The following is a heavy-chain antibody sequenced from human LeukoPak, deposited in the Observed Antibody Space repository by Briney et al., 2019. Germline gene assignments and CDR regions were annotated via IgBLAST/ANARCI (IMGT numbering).Heavy chain of an antibody. J-gene: IGHJ4*02. V-gene: IGHV4-59*01. CDR1: GGSISSYY. Sequence: SETLSPTCTVSGGSISSYYWSWIRQPPGKGLEWIGYIYYSGSTNYNPSLKSRVTISVDTSKNQFSLKLSSVTAADTAVYYCARGSGWYPPSWFDYWGQGTLVTVSS. CDR2: IYYSGST. CDR3: ARGSGWYPPSWFDY. D-gene: IGHD6-19*01.